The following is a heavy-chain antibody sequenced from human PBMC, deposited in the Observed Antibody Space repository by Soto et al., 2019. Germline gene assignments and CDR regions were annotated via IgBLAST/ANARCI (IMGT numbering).Heavy chain of an antibody. CDR3: ARMIIGGFKGTWLDP. Sequence: QVQLLPSGAEVKKPGASVKVSCEASGYTFTAYYIHWVRQAPGQGLEGMGWINPHSGDTNYAQNFQGRVSMTRDTSISTAYMELSRLTHDDTAVYYCARMIIGGFKGTWLDPWGQGTLVTVSS. V-gene: IGHV1-2*02. J-gene: IGHJ5*02. D-gene: IGHD3-16*01. CDR2: INPHSGDT. CDR1: GYTFTAYY.